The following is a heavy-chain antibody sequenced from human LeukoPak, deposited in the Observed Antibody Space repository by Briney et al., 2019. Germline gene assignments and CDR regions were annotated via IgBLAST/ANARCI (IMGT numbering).Heavy chain of an antibody. D-gene: IGHD2-8*01. CDR1: GFTFTTTW. CDR2: IRSKNYGGGTT. V-gene: IGHV3-15*01. CDR3: TTGAPTNGHLFDY. Sequence: PGGSLRLSCGASGFTFTTTWISWVRQTPGEGLEWVGLIRSKNYGGGTTDYIASVKGRFIISRDDSKNTVYLQMNSLQIEDTALYYCTTGAPTNGHLFDYWGRGTLVTVSS. J-gene: IGHJ4*02.